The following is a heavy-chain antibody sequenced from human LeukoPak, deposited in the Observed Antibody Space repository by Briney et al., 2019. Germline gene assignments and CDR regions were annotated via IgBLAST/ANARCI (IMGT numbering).Heavy chain of an antibody. CDR3: ARGGYSNADIIDY. CDR1: GGSISSSSYY. CDR2: IYYSGST. D-gene: IGHD4-11*01. J-gene: IGHJ4*02. V-gene: IGHV4-39*07. Sequence: SETLSLTCTVSGGSISSSSYYWGWIRQPPGKGLEWIGSIYYSGSTYYNPSLKSRVTISVDTSKNQFSLKLSSVTAADTAVYYCARGGYSNADIIDYWGQGTLVTVSS.